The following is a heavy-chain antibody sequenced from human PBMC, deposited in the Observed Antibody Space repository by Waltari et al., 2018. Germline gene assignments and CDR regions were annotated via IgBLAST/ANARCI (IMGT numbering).Heavy chain of an antibody. CDR1: GGSISSHY. CDR2: IYYSGST. CDR3: ARDTITMVRGVIMGI. J-gene: IGHJ3*02. D-gene: IGHD3-10*01. V-gene: IGHV4-59*11. Sequence: QVQLQESGPGLVKPSETLSLTCTVSGGSISSHYWSWIRQPPGKGLEWIGYIYYSGSTNYNPSLKSRVTISVDTSKNQFSLKLSSVTAADTAVYYCARDTITMVRGVIMGIWGQGTMVTVSS.